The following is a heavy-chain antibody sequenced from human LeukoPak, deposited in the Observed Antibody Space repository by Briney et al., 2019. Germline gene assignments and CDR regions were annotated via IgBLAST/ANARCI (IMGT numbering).Heavy chain of an antibody. CDR2: ISAYNGNT. CDR3: ARQGSSWYGEVYYYYMDV. J-gene: IGHJ6*03. Sequence: GASVKVSCKASGYTFTSYGISWVRQAPGQGLEWMGWISAYNGNTNYAQKLQGRVTMTTDTSTSTAYMELRSLRSDDTAVYYCARQGSSWYGEVYYYYMDVWGKGTTVTISS. D-gene: IGHD6-13*01. CDR1: GYTFTSYG. V-gene: IGHV1-18*01.